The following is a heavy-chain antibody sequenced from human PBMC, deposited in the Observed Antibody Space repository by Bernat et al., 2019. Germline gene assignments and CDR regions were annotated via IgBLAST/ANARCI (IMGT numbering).Heavy chain of an antibody. V-gene: IGHV4-38-2*01. CDR3: ARAPAKRGELRGLNWFDP. CDR1: GYSISSGYY. D-gene: IGHD1-26*01. CDR2: IYHSGST. J-gene: IGHJ5*02. Sequence: QVQLQESGPGLVKPSETLSLTCAVSGYSISSGYYWGWIRQPPGKGLEWIGSIYHSGSTYYNPSLKSRVTISVDTSTNRFSLKLSSVTAADTAVYYCARAPAKRGELRGLNWFDPWGQGTLVTVSS.